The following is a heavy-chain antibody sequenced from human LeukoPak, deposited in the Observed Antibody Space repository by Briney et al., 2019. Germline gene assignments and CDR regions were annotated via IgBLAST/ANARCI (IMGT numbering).Heavy chain of an antibody. J-gene: IGHJ4*02. Sequence: GGSLRLSCAASGFTFSSLWMSWVRQAPGKGLEWVANIKQDGSEKYYVDSVKGRFTISRDNAKNSLYLQMNSLRAEDTAVYYCAREAPMLGGYSGYGSFDYWGQGTLVTVSS. CDR1: GFTFSSLW. D-gene: IGHD5-12*01. CDR3: AREAPMLGGYSGYGSFDY. CDR2: IKQDGSEK. V-gene: IGHV3-7*01.